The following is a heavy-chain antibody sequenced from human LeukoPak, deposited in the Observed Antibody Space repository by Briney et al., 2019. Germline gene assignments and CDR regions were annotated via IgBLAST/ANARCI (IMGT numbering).Heavy chain of an antibody. D-gene: IGHD6-13*01. V-gene: IGHV3-23*01. Sequence: PGGSLRLSSAASGVTPSSYAMSWVRPAPGKGLEWVSAISGSGGSTYYADSVKGRFTISRDNSKNTVYLQMNSLRAEDTAVYYCAKDGSSSHDYWGQGTLVTVSS. J-gene: IGHJ4*02. CDR2: ISGSGGST. CDR3: AKDGSSSHDY. CDR1: GVTPSSYA.